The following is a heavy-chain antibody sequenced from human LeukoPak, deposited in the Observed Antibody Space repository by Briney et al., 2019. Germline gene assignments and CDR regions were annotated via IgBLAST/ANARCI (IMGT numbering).Heavy chain of an antibody. V-gene: IGHV3-43*02. CDR1: GFTFDDYA. CDR2: ISGDGGST. Sequence: GGSLRLSCAASGFTFDDYAMHWVRQAPGKGLEWVSLISGDGGSTYYADSVKGRFTISRDNSKNSLYLQMNSLRTEDTALYYCALRLLVLRFLEWLSSFEYWGQGALVTVSS. CDR3: ALRLLVLRFLEWLSSFEY. J-gene: IGHJ4*02. D-gene: IGHD3-3*01.